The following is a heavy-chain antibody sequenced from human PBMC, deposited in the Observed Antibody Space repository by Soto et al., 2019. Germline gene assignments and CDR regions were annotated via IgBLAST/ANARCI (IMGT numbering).Heavy chain of an antibody. CDR2: ISGSGGST. V-gene: IGHV3-23*01. J-gene: IGHJ5*02. CDR3: AQDLLISGYYDILTGPNWFDP. D-gene: IGHD3-9*01. Sequence: EVQLLESGGGLVQPGGSLRLSCAASGFTFSSYAMSWVRQAPGKGLEWVSAISGSGGSTYYADSVKGRFTISRDNSKNTLYLQMNSLRAEDTAVYYCAQDLLISGYYDILTGPNWFDPWGQGTLVTGSS. CDR1: GFTFSSYA.